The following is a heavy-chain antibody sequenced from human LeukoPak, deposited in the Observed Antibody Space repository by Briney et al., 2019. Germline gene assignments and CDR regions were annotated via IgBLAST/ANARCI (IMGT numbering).Heavy chain of an antibody. CDR2: FDPEDGET. D-gene: IGHD2-15*01. CDR1: GYTLTELS. CDR3: ATFEIPYCSGGSCYLGRNAFDY. Sequence: GASVKVSCKVSGYTLTELSMHWVRPAPGKGLEWMGGFDPEDGETIYAQKFQGRVTMTEDTSTDTAYMELSSLRSEDTAVYYCATFEIPYCSGGSCYLGRNAFDYWGRGTLVTVSS. V-gene: IGHV1-24*01. J-gene: IGHJ4*02.